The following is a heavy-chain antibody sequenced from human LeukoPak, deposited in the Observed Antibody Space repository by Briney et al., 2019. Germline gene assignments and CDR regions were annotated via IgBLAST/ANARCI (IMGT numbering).Heavy chain of an antibody. CDR2: ISAYNGNT. D-gene: IGHD5-24*01. CDR1: GYTFTSYG. CDR3: ARGGDGDRRDFDY. Sequence: GASVKVSCKASGYTFTSYGISWVRQAPGQGLEWMGWISAYNGNTNYAQKFQGRVTMTRDTSISTAYMELSSLSSEDTAVYYCARGGDGDRRDFDYWGQGTLVTVSS. V-gene: IGHV1-18*01. J-gene: IGHJ4*02.